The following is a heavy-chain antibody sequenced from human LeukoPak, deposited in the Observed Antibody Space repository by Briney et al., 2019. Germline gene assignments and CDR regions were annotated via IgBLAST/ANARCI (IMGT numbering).Heavy chain of an antibody. V-gene: IGHV3-21*01. CDR3: AREMGRSSSWYDAFDI. CDR1: GFTFSSYS. Sequence: PGGSLRLSCAASGFTFSSYSMNWVRQAPGKGLEWVSSISSSSSYIYYADSVKGRFTISRDNAKNSLYLQMNSLRAEDTAVYYCAREMGRSSSWYDAFDIWGQGTMVTVSS. CDR2: ISSSSSYI. J-gene: IGHJ3*02. D-gene: IGHD6-13*01.